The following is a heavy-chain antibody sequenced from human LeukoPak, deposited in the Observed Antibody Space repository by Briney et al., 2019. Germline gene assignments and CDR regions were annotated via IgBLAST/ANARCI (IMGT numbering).Heavy chain of an antibody. V-gene: IGHV3-21*05. CDR1: GFTFSSYS. CDR2: ISSSSSYI. D-gene: IGHD3-10*01. Sequence: GGSLRLSCAASGFTFSSYSMNWVRQAPGKGLEWVSYISSSSSYIYYADSVKGRFTISRDNAKNSLYLQMNSLRAEDTAVYYCARLLLDQVGNAFDIWGQGTMVTVSS. J-gene: IGHJ3*02. CDR3: ARLLLDQVGNAFDI.